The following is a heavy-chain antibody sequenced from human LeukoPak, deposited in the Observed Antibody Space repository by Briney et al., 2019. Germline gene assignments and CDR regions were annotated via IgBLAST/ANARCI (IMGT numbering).Heavy chain of an antibody. Sequence: PGGSLRLSCAASGFTFSSYAMNWVRQAPGKELEWVSSISNNGGSTYYYADSVKGRFTISRDNSKNTLFLQMNSLRAEDTAVYYCAKDLGSGWYYLDCWGQGTLVTVSS. CDR1: GFTFSSYA. CDR2: ISNNGGST. CDR3: AKDLGSGWYYLDC. J-gene: IGHJ4*02. V-gene: IGHV3-23*01. D-gene: IGHD6-19*01.